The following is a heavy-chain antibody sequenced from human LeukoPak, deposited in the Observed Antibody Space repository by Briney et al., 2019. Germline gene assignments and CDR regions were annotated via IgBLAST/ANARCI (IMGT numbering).Heavy chain of an antibody. Sequence: GGSLRLSCAASGFTFNDYAMHWVRQVPGKGLEWVSGIKWNSGNIGYADSVKGRFTISRDNSKNTLFLQMNSLRAEDTAPYYCAKSVAIYFYYGLDVWGQGTTVTVSS. D-gene: IGHD3-3*01. CDR2: IKWNSGNI. CDR3: AKSVAIYFYYGLDV. V-gene: IGHV3-9*01. CDR1: GFTFNDYA. J-gene: IGHJ6*02.